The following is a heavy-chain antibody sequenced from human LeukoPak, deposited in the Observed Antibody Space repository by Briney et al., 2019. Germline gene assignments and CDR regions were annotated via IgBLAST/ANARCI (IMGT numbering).Heavy chain of an antibody. V-gene: IGHV4-4*07. CDR3: ARGKVVAGTPGQNSWDY. CDR2: IHTSGST. D-gene: IGHD6-19*01. Sequence: SETLSLTCSVSGGSISNYYWNWIRQPAGKGLEWIGRIHTSGSTNYNPSLKSRVTMSVDTSRNQFSLKLSSVTAADTAVYYCARGKVVAGTPGQNSWDYWGQGTPVTVSS. CDR1: GGSISNYY. J-gene: IGHJ4*02.